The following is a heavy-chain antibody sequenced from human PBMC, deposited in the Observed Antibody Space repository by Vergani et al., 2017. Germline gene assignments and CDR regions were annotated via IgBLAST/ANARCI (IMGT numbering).Heavy chain of an antibody. V-gene: IGHV3-21*01. CDR2: ISSSSSYI. D-gene: IGHD2-15*01. CDR1: GFTFSSYS. CDR3: ARDISYCSGGSCPGGGFYYYYGMDV. J-gene: IGHJ6*02. Sequence: EVQLVESGGGLVKPGGSLRLSCAASGFTFSSYSMNWVRQAPGKGLEWVSSISSSSSYIYYADSVKGRFTISRDNAKNSLYLQMNSLRAEDTAVYYCARDISYCSGGSCPGGGFYYYYGMDVWGQGTTVTVSS.